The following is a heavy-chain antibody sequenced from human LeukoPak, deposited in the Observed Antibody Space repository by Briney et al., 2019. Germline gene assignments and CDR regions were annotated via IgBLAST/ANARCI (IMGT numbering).Heavy chain of an antibody. Sequence: PSGTLSLTCTVSGGSISSYYWSWIRQPAGKGLEWIGRIYTSGSTNYNPSLKSRVTISVDTSKNQFSLKLSSVTAADTAVYYCASGSMTTVVNYFDYWGQGTLVTVSS. J-gene: IGHJ4*02. D-gene: IGHD4-23*01. CDR1: GGSISSYY. V-gene: IGHV4-4*07. CDR3: ASGSMTTVVNYFDY. CDR2: IYTSGST.